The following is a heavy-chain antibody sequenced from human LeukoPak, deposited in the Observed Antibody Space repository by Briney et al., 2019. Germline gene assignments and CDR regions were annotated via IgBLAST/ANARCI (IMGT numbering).Heavy chain of an antibody. J-gene: IGHJ3*02. D-gene: IGHD3-22*01. Sequence: GGSLRLSCAASGGTFSSYAMTWVRQAPGKGLEWVADISGSGGDTYYADSVKGRIIISKDNNKNTLYLQRNSLRAEDTAVYYCAKLTMIVAVMAAFDMSGHGTMVTVSP. CDR3: AKLTMIVAVMAAFDM. CDR2: ISGSGGDT. V-gene: IGHV3-23*01. CDR1: GGTFSSYA.